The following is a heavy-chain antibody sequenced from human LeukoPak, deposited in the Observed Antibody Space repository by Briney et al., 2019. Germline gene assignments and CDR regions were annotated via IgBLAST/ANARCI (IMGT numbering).Heavy chain of an antibody. V-gene: IGHV4-30-2*01. CDR2: IYHSGST. D-gene: IGHD3-22*01. Sequence: SQTLSLTCAVSGGSISSGGYSWSWIRQPPGKGLEWIGYIYHSGSTYYNPSLKSRVTILVDRSKNQFSLKLSSVTAADTAAYYCAREQGVSGYYDSSSLSAIDYWGQGTLVTVSS. CDR3: AREQGVSGYYDSSSLSAIDY. CDR1: GGSISSGGYS. J-gene: IGHJ4*02.